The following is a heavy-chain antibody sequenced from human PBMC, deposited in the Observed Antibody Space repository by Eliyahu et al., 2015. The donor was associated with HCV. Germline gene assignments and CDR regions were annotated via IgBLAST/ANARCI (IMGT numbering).Heavy chain of an antibody. V-gene: IGHV4-59*01. CDR1: GGSITTYY. D-gene: IGHD6-19*01. Sequence: QVQLQESDPGLVKPSETLSLTCTVSGGSITTYYWXWIRQPPGKGLEWIGYNHYSGGANSXPSPKSRVTISLDTSKNQFSLNLTSVTAADTAVYYCASGGGGIAVAGTGGWFDPWGQGTLVTVSS. J-gene: IGHJ5*02. CDR3: ASGGGGIAVAGTGGWFDP. CDR2: NHYSGGA.